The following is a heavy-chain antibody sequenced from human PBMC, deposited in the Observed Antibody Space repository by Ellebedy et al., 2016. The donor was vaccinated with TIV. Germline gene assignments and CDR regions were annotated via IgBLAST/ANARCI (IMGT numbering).Heavy chain of an antibody. CDR3: ASGYVADMRDYFEY. J-gene: IGHJ4*02. V-gene: IGHV3-7*03. Sequence: PGGSLRLSCEASGFTFSRYWMTWVRQAPGKGLEWVANITYDESEKNYVDSVRGRFTISRDNSKNSLYLQMNNLTAEDTAFYYCASGYVADMRDYFEYWGQGILVSVSS. CDR2: ITYDESEK. D-gene: IGHD2-15*01. CDR1: GFTFSRYW.